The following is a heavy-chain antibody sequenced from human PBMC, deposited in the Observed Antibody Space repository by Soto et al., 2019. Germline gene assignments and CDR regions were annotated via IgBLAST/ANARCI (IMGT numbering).Heavy chain of an antibody. CDR3: AKMERTQLWLLVQN. D-gene: IGHD5-18*01. CDR2: ITYGGSI. Sequence: SETLSLTCTVSGASITNDAFFWTWVRQHPEKGLEWLAYITYGGSIYYDPSLRSRLTVSIDKSKSQLSLNVRSVTAADTAVYYCAKMERTQLWLLVQNWGQGLLVTVSS. CDR1: GASITNDAFF. J-gene: IGHJ4*02. V-gene: IGHV4-31*03.